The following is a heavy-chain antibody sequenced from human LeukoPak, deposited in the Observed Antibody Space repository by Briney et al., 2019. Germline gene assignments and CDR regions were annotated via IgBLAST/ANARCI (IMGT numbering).Heavy chain of an antibody. CDR3: AKRPRAVAEAYFDY. CDR2: ISGSGIST. J-gene: IGHJ4*02. Sequence: GGSLRLSCAASGFTFSSYAMSWVRQAPGKGLEWVSAISGSGISTYYADSVKGRFTISRDSSKNTLYLQMNSLRAGDTAVYYCAKRPRAVAEAYFDYWGQGTLVTVSS. CDR1: GFTFSSYA. V-gene: IGHV3-23*01. D-gene: IGHD6-19*01.